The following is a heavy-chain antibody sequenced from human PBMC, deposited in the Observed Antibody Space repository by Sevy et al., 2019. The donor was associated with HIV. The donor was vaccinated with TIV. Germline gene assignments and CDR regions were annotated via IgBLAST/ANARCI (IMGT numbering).Heavy chain of an antibody. CDR2: IYYSGST. CDR3: ARVRGTIDY. J-gene: IGHJ4*02. Sequence: SETLSLTCTVSGGSVSSGSYYWSWIRQPPGKGLEWIGYIYYSGSTNYNPSLKSRVTISVDTSKNQFSLKLSAVTAAETAVYYCARVRGTIDYWGQGTLVTASS. D-gene: IGHD3-16*01. V-gene: IGHV4-61*01. CDR1: GGSVSSGSYY.